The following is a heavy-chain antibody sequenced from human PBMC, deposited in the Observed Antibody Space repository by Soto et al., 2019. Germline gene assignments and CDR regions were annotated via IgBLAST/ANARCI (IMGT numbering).Heavy chain of an antibody. Sequence: QVQLVESGGGVVQPGRSLRLSCAASGFTFSSYAMHWVRQAPGKGLEWVAVISYDGSNKYYADSVKGRFTISRDNSKSTLYLQMNSLRAEDTAVYYCARAKPGIAASRGAFDIWGQGTMVTVSS. CDR2: ISYDGSNK. CDR1: GFTFSSYA. CDR3: ARAKPGIAASRGAFDI. J-gene: IGHJ3*02. D-gene: IGHD6-13*01. V-gene: IGHV3-30-3*01.